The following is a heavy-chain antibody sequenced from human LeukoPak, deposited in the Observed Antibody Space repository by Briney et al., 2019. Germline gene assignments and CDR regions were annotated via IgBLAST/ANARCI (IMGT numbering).Heavy chain of an antibody. J-gene: IGHJ4*02. CDR1: GGSISSSSYY. D-gene: IGHD3-22*01. CDR3: APVYYYDSSGPKSTTSN. CDR2: IYYSGST. Sequence: PSETLSLTCTVSGGSISSSSYYWGWIRQPPGKGLEWIGSIYYSGSTYYNPSLKSRVTISVDTSKNQFSLKLSSVTAADTAVYYCAPVYYYDSSGPKSTTSNWGPGTLVTVSS. V-gene: IGHV4-39*01.